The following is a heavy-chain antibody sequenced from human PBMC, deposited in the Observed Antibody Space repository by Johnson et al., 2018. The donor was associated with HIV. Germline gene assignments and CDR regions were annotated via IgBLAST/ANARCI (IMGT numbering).Heavy chain of an antibody. V-gene: IGHV3-74*03. CDR3: ARPSVMTTLTTTPWAFDI. Sequence: EVQLVESGGGLVQPGGSLRLSCEVSGFTISTFWMHWVRRVPGKGLVWVSRIDTEGSGTTYADSVKGRFTISRDNAKNTLYLQMNSLRVDDTAVYHCARPSVMTTLTTTPWAFDIWGQGTRVTVSS. CDR2: IDTEGSGT. D-gene: IGHD4-17*01. J-gene: IGHJ3*02. CDR1: GFTISTFW.